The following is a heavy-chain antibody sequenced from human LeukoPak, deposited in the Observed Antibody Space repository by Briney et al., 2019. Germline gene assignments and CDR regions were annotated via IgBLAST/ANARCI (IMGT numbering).Heavy chain of an antibody. CDR3: ARDRGASYAFDI. D-gene: IGHD1-26*01. Sequence: GGTLRLSCAASGFTFSSYGMSWVRQAPGKGLEWVSVIYSGGSTYYADSVKGRFTISRDNSKNTLYLQMNSLRAEDTAVYYCARDRGASYAFDIWGQGTMVTVSS. J-gene: IGHJ3*02. CDR2: IYSGGST. CDR1: GFTFSSYG. V-gene: IGHV3-66*01.